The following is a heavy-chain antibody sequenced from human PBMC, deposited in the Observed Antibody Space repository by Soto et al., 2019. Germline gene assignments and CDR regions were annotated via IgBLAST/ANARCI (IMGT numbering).Heavy chain of an antibody. V-gene: IGHV3-23*01. J-gene: IGHJ4*02. CDR3: AKDALAGGGISAFDY. Sequence: GGSLRLSCAASGFTFDSYVMSWVRQAPGKGLEWVSTIIRSGDTSYYAYSAKRRFTISSDTSKSRLQLKMSSLAAEDTAQYYFAKDALAGGGISAFDYCGQGIMVTVSS. CDR1: GFTFDSYV. D-gene: IGHD2-15*01. CDR2: IIRSGDTS.